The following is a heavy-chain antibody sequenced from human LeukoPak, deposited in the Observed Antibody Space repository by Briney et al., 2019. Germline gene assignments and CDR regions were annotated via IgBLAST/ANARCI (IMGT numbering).Heavy chain of an antibody. CDR3: ARDATSYDYINY. CDR1: GYTFTGYD. D-gene: IGHD5-12*01. CDR2: INPNSGGT. J-gene: IGHJ4*02. V-gene: IGHV1-2*02. Sequence: GASVKVSCKASGYTFTGYDMHWVRQAPGQGLEWMGWINPNSGGTNYAQKFQGRVTMTRDTSISTAYMELDRRKSDDTAVYYCARDATSYDYINYWGQGTLVTVSS.